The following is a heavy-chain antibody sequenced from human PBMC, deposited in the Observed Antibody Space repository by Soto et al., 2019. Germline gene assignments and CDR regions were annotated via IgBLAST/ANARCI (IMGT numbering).Heavy chain of an antibody. CDR3: ATGYCSGGSCYSGILQY. CDR1: GYTFSSYS. D-gene: IGHD2-15*01. CDR2: ISSSSGTI. J-gene: IGHJ1*01. V-gene: IGHV3-48*01. Sequence: EVQLVESGGGLVQPGGSLRLSCAASGYTFSSYSMNWVRQAPGKGLEWISYISSSSGTIYYADSVKGRFTISRDNAKNSLYLQMNSPRAEDTAVYYCATGYCSGGSCYSGILQYWGQGTLVTVSS.